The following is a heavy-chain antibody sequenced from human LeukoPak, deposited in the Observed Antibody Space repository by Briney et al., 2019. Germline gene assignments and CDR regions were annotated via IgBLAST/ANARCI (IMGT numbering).Heavy chain of an antibody. Sequence: GGSLRLSCAASGFTFSSYAMHWVRQAPGKGLEWVAVISYDGSNKYYADSVKGRFTISRDNSKNTLYLQMNSLRAEDTAVYYCASGRQLVPYYYYMAVWGKGTTVTVSS. CDR1: GFTFSSYA. J-gene: IGHJ6*03. D-gene: IGHD6-6*01. CDR2: ISYDGSNK. CDR3: ASGRQLVPYYYYMAV. V-gene: IGHV3-30*04.